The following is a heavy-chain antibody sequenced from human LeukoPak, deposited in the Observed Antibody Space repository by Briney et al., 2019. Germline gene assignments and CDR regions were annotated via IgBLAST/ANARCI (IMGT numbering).Heavy chain of an antibody. Sequence: LAGGSLRLSCAASGFTFSSYAMSWVRQAPGKGLEWVSAISGSGGSTYYADSVKGRFTISRDNSKNTLYLQMNSLRAEDTAVYYCAKDPRCPGYCSSMGWGQGTLVTVSS. CDR3: AKDPRCPGYCSSMG. CDR1: GFTFSSYA. D-gene: IGHD2-2*03. J-gene: IGHJ4*02. CDR2: ISGSGGST. V-gene: IGHV3-23*01.